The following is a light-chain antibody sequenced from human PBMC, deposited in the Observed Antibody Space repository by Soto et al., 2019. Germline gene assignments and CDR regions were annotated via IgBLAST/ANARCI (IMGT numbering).Light chain of an antibody. CDR1: QSIRNNY. Sequence: EIVLTQSPGTLSVSPGERATLSCRASQSIRNNYLAWYEQKPGQAPRLLIYDASGRATGIPDRFSGSGSGTDFTLTISRLEPEDFAVYYCQQYGVSRTFGQGTRVEI. CDR2: DAS. CDR3: QQYGVSRT. V-gene: IGKV3-20*01. J-gene: IGKJ1*01.